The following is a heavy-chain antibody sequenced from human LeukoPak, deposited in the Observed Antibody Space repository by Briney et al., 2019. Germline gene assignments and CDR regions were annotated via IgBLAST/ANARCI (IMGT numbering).Heavy chain of an antibody. J-gene: IGHJ4*02. CDR3: VRAMSYSQPFFDY. V-gene: IGHV4-38-2*01. CDR1: GYSITSGYY. Sequence: SETLSLTCAVSGYSITSGYYWGWIRQSPGKELEWIGSIHHSGNTNYNPSLKSRVTISVDTSKNQFFLKLSSVTAADTAMYYCVRAMSYSQPFFDYWGQGTLVTVSS. D-gene: IGHD2-15*01. CDR2: IHHSGNT.